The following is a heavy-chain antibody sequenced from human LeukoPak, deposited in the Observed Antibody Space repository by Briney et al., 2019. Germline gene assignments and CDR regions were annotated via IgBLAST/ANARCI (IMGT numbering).Heavy chain of an antibody. D-gene: IGHD4-11*01. J-gene: IGHJ5*02. Sequence: SVKVSCKASGFNLHVAAVQWVRQARGQGLEWIGWIVVDSGRTDYAQRFQERVTITRDVSTSTAYMELRSLTSEDTAVYYCATDLTTVTTMWFDPWGQGTLVTVSS. CDR2: IVVDSGRT. CDR1: GFNLHVAA. CDR3: ATDLTTVTTMWFDP. V-gene: IGHV1-58*01.